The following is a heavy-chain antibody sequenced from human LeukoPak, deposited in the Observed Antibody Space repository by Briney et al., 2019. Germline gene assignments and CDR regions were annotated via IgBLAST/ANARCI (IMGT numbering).Heavy chain of an antibody. Sequence: SETLSLTCTVSGVSISTSNSYWGWIRQPPGKTLEWIGSIYSSGSTYYNSSLQSRVTIIIDTPKNHFSLTLSSVTAADTAVYYCARIMPDTAMISDWGQGTLVTVSS. V-gene: IGHV4-39*07. CDR2: IYSSGST. CDR3: ARIMPDTAMISD. J-gene: IGHJ4*02. D-gene: IGHD5-18*01. CDR1: GVSISTSNSY.